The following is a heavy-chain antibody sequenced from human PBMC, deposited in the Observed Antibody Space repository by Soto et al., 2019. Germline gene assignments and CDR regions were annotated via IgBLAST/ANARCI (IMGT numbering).Heavy chain of an antibody. J-gene: IGHJ6*02. CDR2: TYYRSKWYN. V-gene: IGHV6-1*01. CDR3: ARDYDFWSGYYSYYGMDV. Sequence: SQTLSLTCVISGDSVSSNSAAWNWIRQSPSRGLEWLGRTYYRSKWYNDYAVSVKSRITINPDTSKNQFSLQLNSVTPEDTAVYYCARDYDFWSGYYSYYGMDVWGQGTTVTV. D-gene: IGHD3-3*01. CDR1: GDSVSSNSAA.